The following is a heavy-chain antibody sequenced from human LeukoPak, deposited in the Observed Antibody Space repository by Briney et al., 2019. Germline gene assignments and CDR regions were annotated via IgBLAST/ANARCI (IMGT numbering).Heavy chain of an antibody. CDR3: AKSGCSSTSCYSILSGWLDP. V-gene: IGHV3-23*01. D-gene: IGHD2-2*02. CDR2: ISNRGGTT. Sequence: GGSLRLSCAASGFTFSNCALNWVRQAPGKGLEWVSGISNRGGTTYYADSVKGRFTISRDNSKNTLYLQMNSPRAEDTAVYYCAKSGCSSTSCYSILSGWLDPWGQGTLVTVSS. CDR1: GFTFSNCA. J-gene: IGHJ5*02.